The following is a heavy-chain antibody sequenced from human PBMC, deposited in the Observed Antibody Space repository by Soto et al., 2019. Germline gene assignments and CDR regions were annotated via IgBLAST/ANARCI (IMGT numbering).Heavy chain of an antibody. V-gene: IGHV3-21*01. CDR2: ISGSSAYI. J-gene: IGHJ3*02. CDR1: GFTFISYS. Sequence: GGSLRLSCAASGFTFISYSMNWVRQAPGKVLEWVSSISGSSAYIYSADSVKGRFTIPRDNAKKSLYLQMNSLRAEDRAVYYCAGQKDAFHIWGQGTMVTV. CDR3: AGQKDAFHI.